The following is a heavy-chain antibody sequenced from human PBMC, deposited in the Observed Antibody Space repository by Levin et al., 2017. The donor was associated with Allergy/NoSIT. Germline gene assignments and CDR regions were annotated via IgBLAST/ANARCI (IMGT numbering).Heavy chain of an antibody. CDR1: GGSISSGDYY. Sequence: SETLSLTCTVSGGSISSGDYYWSWIRQPPGKGLEWIGYIYYSGSTYYNPSLKSRVTISVDTSKNQFSLKLSSVTAADTAVYYCARDRGTYSSSWYYYYGMDGWGQGTTVTVSS. CDR3: ARDRGTYSSSWYYYYGMDG. CDR2: IYYSGST. J-gene: IGHJ6*02. V-gene: IGHV4-30-4*01. D-gene: IGHD6-13*01.